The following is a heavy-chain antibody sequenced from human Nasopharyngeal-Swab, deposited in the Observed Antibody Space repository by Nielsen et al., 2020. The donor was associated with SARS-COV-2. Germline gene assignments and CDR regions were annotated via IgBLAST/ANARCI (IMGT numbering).Heavy chain of an antibody. CDR1: GFTFSNYA. D-gene: IGHD1-26*01. Sequence: GESLKISCAASGFTFSNYAMSWVRQAPGKGLEWVAVIWYDGNNKYYADSVKGRFTISRDNSKNTLYLQMNSLRAEDTAVYYCAKEGEWEVLGGAFDIWGQGTMVTVSS. CDR3: AKEGEWEVLGGAFDI. CDR2: IWYDGNNK. V-gene: IGHV3-30*02. J-gene: IGHJ3*02.